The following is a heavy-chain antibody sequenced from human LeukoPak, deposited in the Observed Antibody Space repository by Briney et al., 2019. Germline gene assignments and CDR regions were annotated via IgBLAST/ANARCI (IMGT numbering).Heavy chain of an antibody. CDR1: EFTFSSYA. Sequence: GGSLRLSCAGAEFTFSSYAMSWVRQAPGKGLEWVSAIVGSGLTTYYADSVKGRFTISRDNAKNSLSLQMNSLRAEDTAVYYCASLGPGGSVAYWGQGTLVTVSS. CDR3: ASLGPGGSVAY. J-gene: IGHJ4*02. CDR2: IVGSGLTT. D-gene: IGHD4-23*01. V-gene: IGHV3-23*01.